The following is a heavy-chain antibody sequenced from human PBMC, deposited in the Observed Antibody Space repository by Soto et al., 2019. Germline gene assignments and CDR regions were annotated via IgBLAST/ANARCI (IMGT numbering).Heavy chain of an antibody. J-gene: IGHJ5*02. V-gene: IGHV4-59*01. CDR1: GVSFSSYY. Sequence: SETLSLTCTVSGVSFSSYYWSWIRQPPGKGLEWIGYIYYSGSTNYNPSLKSRVTISVDTSKNQFSLKLSSVTAADTAVYYCARELFGRSVWFDPWGQGTLVTVS. CDR3: ARELFGRSVWFDP. D-gene: IGHD3-10*01. CDR2: IYYSGST.